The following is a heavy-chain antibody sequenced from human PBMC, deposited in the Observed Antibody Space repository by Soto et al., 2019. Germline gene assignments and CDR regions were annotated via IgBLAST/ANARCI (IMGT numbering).Heavy chain of an antibody. CDR1: GFTFSSYG. D-gene: IGHD2-2*01. J-gene: IGHJ5*02. V-gene: IGHV3-30*18. CDR2: ISHDGSNK. Sequence: QVQLVESGGGVVQPGRSLRLSCAASGFTFSSYGMLWVRQAPGKGLEWVAVISHDGSNKYYGDSVKGRFTISRDNSKNTLYLQMNSLRAEDTAVYYCAKDNCISTSCYRLYNWFDPWGQGTLVTVSS. CDR3: AKDNCISTSCYRLYNWFDP.